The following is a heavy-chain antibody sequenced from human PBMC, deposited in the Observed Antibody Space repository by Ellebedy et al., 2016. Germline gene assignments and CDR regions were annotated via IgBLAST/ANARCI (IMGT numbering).Heavy chain of an antibody. Sequence: SVKVSXXASGGTFSSYAISWVRQAPGQGLEWMGGIIPIFGTANYAQKFQGRVTITADESTSTAYMELSSLRSEDTAVYYCARAYCSSTSCGRLDYWGQGTLVTVSS. CDR2: IIPIFGTA. D-gene: IGHD2-2*01. J-gene: IGHJ4*02. V-gene: IGHV1-69*13. CDR1: GGTFSSYA. CDR3: ARAYCSSTSCGRLDY.